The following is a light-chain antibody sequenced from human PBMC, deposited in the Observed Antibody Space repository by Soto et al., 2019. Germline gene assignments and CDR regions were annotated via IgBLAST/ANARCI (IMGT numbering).Light chain of an antibody. J-gene: IGLJ2*01. CDR1: SSDVGGYNY. V-gene: IGLV2-14*01. Sequence: QSVLTQPASVSGSPGQSITISCTGTSSDVGGYNYVSWYQQYPGKAPKLMIYEVSNRPSGVSNRFSGSKSGNTASLTISGLQAEDEAYYYCSSYASSRDVFFGGGTKLTVL. CDR3: SSYASSRDVF. CDR2: EVS.